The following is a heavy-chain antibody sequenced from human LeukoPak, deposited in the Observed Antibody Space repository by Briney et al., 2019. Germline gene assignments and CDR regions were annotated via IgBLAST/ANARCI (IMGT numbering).Heavy chain of an antibody. D-gene: IGHD3-22*01. Sequence: SETLSLTCTVSGGSISSYYWSWIRQPAGKGLEWIGRIYTSGSTNYNPSLKSRITMLVDTSKNQFSLRLSSVTAADTAVYYCAFPNSGYPYDAFDIWGQGTVVTVSS. V-gene: IGHV4-4*07. J-gene: IGHJ3*02. CDR1: GGSISSYY. CDR3: AFPNSGYPYDAFDI. CDR2: IYTSGST.